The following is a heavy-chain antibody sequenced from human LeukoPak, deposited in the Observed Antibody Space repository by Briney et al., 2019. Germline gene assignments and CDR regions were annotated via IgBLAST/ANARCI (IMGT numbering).Heavy chain of an antibody. J-gene: IGHJ5*01. V-gene: IGHV3-30*04. D-gene: IGHD3-10*01. CDR1: GFTFSSYA. Sequence: GGSLRLSCAASGFTFSSYAMHWVRQAPGKWLEWVAVISYDGSNKYYADSMKGRFTISRDNSKSTLYLQMNSLRAEDTAVYYCARSGLWFGELLGGWFDSWGQGTLVTVSS. CDR2: ISYDGSNK. CDR3: ARSGLWFGELLGGWFDS.